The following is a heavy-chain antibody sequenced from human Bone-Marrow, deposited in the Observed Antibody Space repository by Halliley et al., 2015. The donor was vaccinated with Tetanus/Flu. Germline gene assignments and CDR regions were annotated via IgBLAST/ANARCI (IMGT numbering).Heavy chain of an antibody. V-gene: IGHV3-23*01. J-gene: IGHJ6*02. D-gene: IGHD3-10*01. CDR2: MSGGGGSI. Sequence: SLRLSCAASASTFSRHAMSWVRQAPGKGLEWVSVMSGGGGSIFYADSVKGRFTISRDNSKNTLYLQMNSLRADDTAIYYCAKALESPSPPYYSLGMDVWGQGTTVTVSS. CDR1: ASTFSRHA. CDR3: AKALESPSPPYYSLGMDV.